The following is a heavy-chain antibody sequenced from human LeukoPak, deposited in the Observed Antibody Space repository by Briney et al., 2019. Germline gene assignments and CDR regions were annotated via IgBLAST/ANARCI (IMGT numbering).Heavy chain of an antibody. V-gene: IGHV1-18*01. CDR2: ISAYNGKT. CDR3: ARSGVVVPAAPLYYYYYYGMDV. J-gene: IGHJ6*02. Sequence: ASVTVSCKASGYTFTSYGISWVRQAPGQGLEWMGWISAYNGKTTNAQNPQGRVTTTTDTTTNTAFLVQRSLRSDDTAVYYCARSGVVVPAAPLYYYYYYGMDVWGQGTTVTVSS. D-gene: IGHD2-2*01. CDR1: GYTFTSYG.